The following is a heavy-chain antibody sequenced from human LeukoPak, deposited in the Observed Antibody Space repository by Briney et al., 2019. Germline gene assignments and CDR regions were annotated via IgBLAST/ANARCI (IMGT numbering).Heavy chain of an antibody. D-gene: IGHD5-24*01. CDR2: IYHSGST. CDR3: ARDSLFPRRDGYNSFVY. CDR1: GYSISSGYY. V-gene: IGHV4-38-2*02. Sequence: SETLSLTCTVSGYSISSGYYWGWIRQPPGKGLEWIGSIYHSGSTYYNPSLKSRVTISVDTSKNQFSLKLSSVTAADTAVYSCARDSLFPRRDGYNSFVYWGQGTLVTVSS. J-gene: IGHJ4*02.